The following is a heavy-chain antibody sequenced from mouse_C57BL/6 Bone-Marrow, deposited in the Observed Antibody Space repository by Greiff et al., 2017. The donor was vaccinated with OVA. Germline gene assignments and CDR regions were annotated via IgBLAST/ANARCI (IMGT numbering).Heavy chain of an antibody. V-gene: IGHV1-50*01. J-gene: IGHJ4*01. CDR2: IDPSDSYT. CDR1: GYTFTSYW. CDR3: AREGLAPYYAMDY. Sequence: QVQLQQPGAELVKPGASVKLSCKASGYTFTSYWMQWVKQRPGQGLEWIGEIDPSDSYTNYNQKFKGKATLTVDTSSSTAYMQLSSLTTEDSAIYYCAREGLAPYYAMDYWGQGTSVTVSS. D-gene: IGHD1-3*01.